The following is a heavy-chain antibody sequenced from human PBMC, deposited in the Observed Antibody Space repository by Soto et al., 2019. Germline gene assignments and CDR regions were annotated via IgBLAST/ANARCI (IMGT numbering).Heavy chain of an antibody. V-gene: IGHV1-69*12. CDR1: GGTFSSYA. CDR2: IIPIFGTA. D-gene: IGHD6-19*01. J-gene: IGHJ2*01. CDR3: SRADGWAGYFDL. Sequence: QVQLVQSGAEVKKPGSSVKVSCKASGGTFSSYAISWVRQAPGQGLEWMGGIIPIFGTANYAQKFQGRVTITADESTSTAYLELSSLRLEDTAVYYCSRADGWAGYFDLWGRGTLVTVSS.